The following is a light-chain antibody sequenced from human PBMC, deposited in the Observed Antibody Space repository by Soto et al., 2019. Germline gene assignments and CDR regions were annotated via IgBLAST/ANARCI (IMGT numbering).Light chain of an antibody. J-gene: IGKJ5*01. V-gene: IGKV1-9*01. CDR3: QQPNSYPIP. CDR1: QGISSY. CDR2: AAS. Sequence: DIQLTQSPSFLSASVGDRVTITCRASQGISSYLAWYQQKPGKAPKLLIYAASTLQSGVPSRFSGSGSGTEFTLTISSLQPEDFATYYCQQPNSYPIPFRQGTRLEIK.